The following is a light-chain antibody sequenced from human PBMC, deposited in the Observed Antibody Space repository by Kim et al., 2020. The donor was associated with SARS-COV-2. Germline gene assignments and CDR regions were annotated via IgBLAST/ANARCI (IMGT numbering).Light chain of an antibody. V-gene: IGKV1-39*01. CDR2: AAS. CDR3: QQSYGSPPT. J-gene: IGKJ1*01. CDR1: QSIRSY. Sequence: DIQMTQSPSSLSASVGDRVTITCRASQSIRSYLNWYQQKPGKAPKLLIYAASSLQSGVPSRFSGSGSGTDFTLTISSLQPEDFATYYCQQSYGSPPTFGQGTKVDIK.